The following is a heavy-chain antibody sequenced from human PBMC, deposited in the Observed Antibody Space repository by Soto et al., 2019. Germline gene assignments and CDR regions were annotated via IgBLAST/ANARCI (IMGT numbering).Heavy chain of an antibody. CDR2: IWYDGSNK. CDR1: GFTFSSYG. CDR3: ARDPSYSSSNYYFDY. Sequence: QVQLVESGGGVVQPGRSLRLSCAASGFTFSSYGMHWVRQAPGKGLEWVAVIWYDGSNKYYADSVKGRFTISRDNSKNTLYLQMNSLRAEDTAVYYSARDPSYSSSNYYFDYWGQGTLVTVSS. D-gene: IGHD6-13*01. V-gene: IGHV3-33*01. J-gene: IGHJ4*02.